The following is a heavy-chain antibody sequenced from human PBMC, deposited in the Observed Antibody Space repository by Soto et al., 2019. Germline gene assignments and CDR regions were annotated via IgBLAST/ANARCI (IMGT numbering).Heavy chain of an antibody. J-gene: IGHJ6*02. V-gene: IGHV1-2*02. D-gene: IGHD1-1*01. CDR3: ARDFNWNLYYYYGMDV. CDR1: GYTFTGYY. Sequence: ASVKVSCKASGYTFTGYYMHWVRQAPGQGLEWMGWINPNSGGTNYAQKFQGRVTMTRDTSISTAYMELSRLRSDDTDVYYCARDFNWNLYYYYGMDVWGQGTTVTVSS. CDR2: INPNSGGT.